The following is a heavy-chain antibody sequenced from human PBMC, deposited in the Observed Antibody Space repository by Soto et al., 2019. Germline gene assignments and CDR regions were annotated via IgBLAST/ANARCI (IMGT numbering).Heavy chain of an antibody. CDR3: ARDSGDILTGYLSFYYLDV. J-gene: IGHJ6*03. D-gene: IGHD3-9*01. V-gene: IGHV4-59*01. CDR1: GGSISSNY. CDR2: IYHSGST. Sequence: SETLSLTCTVSGGSISSNYLSWIRQPPGKGLEWVAFIYHSGSTNYNPSPRSRDTTSMDTSKNQLPLKLMPVNAADTAVYYCARDSGDILTGYLSFYYLDVWGKGTTVTVSS.